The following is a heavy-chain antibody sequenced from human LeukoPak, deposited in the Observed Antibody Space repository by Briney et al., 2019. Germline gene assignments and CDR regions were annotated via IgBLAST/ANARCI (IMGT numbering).Heavy chain of an antibody. CDR1: GGTFSSYA. J-gene: IGHJ6*03. V-gene: IGHV1-69*06. CDR2: IIPIFGTA. D-gene: IGHD1-7*01. Sequence: SVKVSCKASGGTFSSYAISWVRQAPGQGLEWMGGIIPIFGTANYAQKFQGRVTITADKSTSTAYMELSSLRSEDTAVYYCARAYNWNYSYYYYYMDVWGKGTTVTVSS. CDR3: ARAYNWNYSYYYYYMDV.